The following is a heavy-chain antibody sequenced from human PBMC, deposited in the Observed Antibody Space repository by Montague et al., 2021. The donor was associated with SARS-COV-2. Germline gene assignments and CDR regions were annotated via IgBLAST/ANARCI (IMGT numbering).Heavy chain of an antibody. CDR3: ARGAGNSVFGRFDS. D-gene: IGHD5/OR15-5a*01. CDR2: INHSGST. Sequence: SETLSLTCTVSGGSISSGGYYWSWIRQHPGKGLEWIGEINHSGSTNFNPSLKSRVTISVDTSKNQVSLKLSSVTAADTAVYYCARGAGNSVFGRFDSWGQGTLVTVSS. CDR1: GGSISSGGYY. J-gene: IGHJ4*02. V-gene: IGHV4-61*08.